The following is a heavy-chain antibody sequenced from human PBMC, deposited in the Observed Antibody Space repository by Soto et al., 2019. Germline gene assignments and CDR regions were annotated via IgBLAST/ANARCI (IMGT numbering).Heavy chain of an antibody. CDR1: SGPISSHN. D-gene: IGHD1-1*01. CDR3: VRQGIGNLHGLVDV. V-gene: IGHV4-59*08. CDR2: VYSTGGT. J-gene: IGHJ6*02. Sequence: QVQLQQSGPGLVKPSETLSLTCSVSSGPISSHNWGWIRQPPGRGLEWLGYVYSTGGTSYNPSLKSRVTISAATSTNHLSLTLTSVTAADTAVYYCVRQGIGNLHGLVDVWGQGTTVRVSS.